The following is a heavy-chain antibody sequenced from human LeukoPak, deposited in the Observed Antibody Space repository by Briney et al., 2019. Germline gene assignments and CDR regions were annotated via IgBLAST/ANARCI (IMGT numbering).Heavy chain of an antibody. J-gene: IGHJ4*02. D-gene: IGHD1-7*01. CDR1: GFTFISYE. CDR3: ARDRGTRTGSFDY. Sequence: GGSLRLSCAASGFTFISYEMNWVRQAPGKGLEWVSHISSSGSTTYYADSVKGRFTFSRDNAKNSLYLQMNSLRVEDTAVYYCARDRGTRTGSFDYWGQGTLVTVSS. V-gene: IGHV3-48*03. CDR2: ISSSGSTT.